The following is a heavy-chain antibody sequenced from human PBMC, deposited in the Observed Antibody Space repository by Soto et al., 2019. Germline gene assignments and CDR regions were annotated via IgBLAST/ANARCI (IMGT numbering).Heavy chain of an antibody. D-gene: IGHD6-19*01. CDR2: ISGSGGST. CDR3: AKFPHSGAVAGTVDY. V-gene: IGHV3-23*01. Sequence: GGSLRLSCAASGFTFSSYAMSWVRQAPGKGLERVSAISGSGGSTYYADSVKGRFTNSRDNSKNTLYLQINSLRAEDTAVYYCAKFPHSGAVAGTVDYWGQGTLVTVSS. CDR1: GFTFSSYA. J-gene: IGHJ4*02.